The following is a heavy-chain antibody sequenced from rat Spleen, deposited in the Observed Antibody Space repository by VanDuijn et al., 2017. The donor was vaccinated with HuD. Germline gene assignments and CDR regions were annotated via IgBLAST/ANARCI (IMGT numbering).Heavy chain of an antibody. CDR1: GFTFSDYA. D-gene: IGHD1-12*02. J-gene: IGHJ2*01. CDR3: ARLDGTYYPDY. CDR2: IIYDGSST. V-gene: IGHV5-17*01. Sequence: EVQLVESGGGLVQPGRSLKFSCAASGFTFSDYAMAWVRQAPKKGLEWVATIIYDGSSTYYRDSVKGRFTISRDNAKSTLYLQMDSLRSEDTATYYCARLDGTYYPDYWGQGVMVTVSS.